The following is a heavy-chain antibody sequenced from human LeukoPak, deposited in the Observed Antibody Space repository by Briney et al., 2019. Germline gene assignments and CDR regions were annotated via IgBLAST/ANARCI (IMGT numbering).Heavy chain of an antibody. D-gene: IGHD2-21*02. Sequence: AGGSLRLSCAASGFTFSSYSMDWVRQAPGKGLEWVSSISSSSSYIYYADSVKGRFTISRDNAKNSLYLQMNSLRAEDTAVYYCARDGGDDEGGAFDIWGQGTMVTVSS. CDR1: GFTFSSYS. CDR2: ISSSSSYI. V-gene: IGHV3-21*01. J-gene: IGHJ3*02. CDR3: ARDGGDDEGGAFDI.